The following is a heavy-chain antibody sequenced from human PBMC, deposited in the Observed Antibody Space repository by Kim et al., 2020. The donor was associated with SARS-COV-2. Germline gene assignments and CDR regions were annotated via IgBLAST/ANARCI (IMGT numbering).Heavy chain of an antibody. D-gene: IGHD3-10*02. CDR3: ARPLFGEISPFDS. V-gene: IGHV3-23*01. J-gene: IGHJ4*02. Sequence: ADSVKARFPISRDNSKNSLFLQMSGLRAEDTAVYYWARPLFGEISPFDSWGQGTLVTVSS.